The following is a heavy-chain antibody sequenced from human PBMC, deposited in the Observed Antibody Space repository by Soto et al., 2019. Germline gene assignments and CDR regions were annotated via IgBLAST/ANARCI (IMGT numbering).Heavy chain of an antibody. CDR3: ARWSSAFDY. V-gene: IGHV3-11*01. J-gene: IGHJ4*02. Sequence: QVQVVEAGGVLVKPGGSLRLSCVASGFTFSDYYMGWVRLAPGKGLEWVSYLSQTATAIHYADSVRGRFTISRDNAKNSLYLEMSSLRAEDTAMYYCARWSSAFDYWGRGTLVTVSS. CDR2: LSQTATAI. CDR1: GFTFSDYY.